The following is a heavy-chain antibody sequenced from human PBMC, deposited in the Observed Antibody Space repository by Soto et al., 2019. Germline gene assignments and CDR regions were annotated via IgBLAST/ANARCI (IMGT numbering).Heavy chain of an antibody. CDR2: ISVSGASI. Sequence: PGGFLRLSCAASGFTFRNYNMNWVRQAPGKGLEWVSDISVSGASIYYADSVKGRFTISRDNSKNTLYLQMNSLRAEDTAVYYCHTGSITMVRGVIKNYYYYGMDVWGQGTTVTVSS. J-gene: IGHJ6*02. CDR1: GFTFRNYN. D-gene: IGHD3-10*01. V-gene: IGHV3-23*01. CDR3: HTGSITMVRGVIKNYYYYGMDV.